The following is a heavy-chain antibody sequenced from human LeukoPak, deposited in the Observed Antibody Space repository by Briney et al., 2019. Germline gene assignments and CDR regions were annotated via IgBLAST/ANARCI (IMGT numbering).Heavy chain of an antibody. CDR2: ISAYNGNS. CDR3: ARTSGGTYYYYGMDV. CDR1: GYTFTSYG. J-gene: IGHJ6*02. Sequence: ASVKVSCKASGYTFTSYGISWVRQAPGQGLEWMGWISAYNGNSNYAQKLQGRGTMTTDTSTSTAYMEQRSPRSDDTAVYYCARTSGGTYYYYGMDVWGQGTTVTVSS. D-gene: IGHD2-15*01. V-gene: IGHV1-18*01.